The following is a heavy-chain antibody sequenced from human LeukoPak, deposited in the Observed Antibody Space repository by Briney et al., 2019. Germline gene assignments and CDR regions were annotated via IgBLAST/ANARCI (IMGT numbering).Heavy chain of an antibody. CDR3: ARDPKDQLRYFDWLLSGGGAFDI. J-gene: IGHJ3*02. D-gene: IGHD3-9*01. Sequence: PGGSLRLSCVASGFTFSNYWMNWVRQAPGKGLEWVAIIKQDGSEKYYVDSVKGRFTISRDNAKNSLFLQMNSLRADDTAVYYCARDPKDQLRYFDWLLSGGGAFDIWGQGTMVTVSS. V-gene: IGHV3-7*01. CDR2: IKQDGSEK. CDR1: GFTFSNYW.